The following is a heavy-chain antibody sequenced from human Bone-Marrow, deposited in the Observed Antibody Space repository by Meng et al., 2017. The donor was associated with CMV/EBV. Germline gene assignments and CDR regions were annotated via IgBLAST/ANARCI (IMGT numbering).Heavy chain of an antibody. Sequence: ASVKVSCKASGYTFTSYYMHWVRQAPGQRLEWMGIINPSGGSTSYAQKFQGRVTMTRDTSTSTVYMELSSLRSEDTAVYYCASQPIRLGRFDYWGQGTLVTVSS. J-gene: IGHJ4*02. CDR1: GYTFTSYY. CDR2: INPSGGST. CDR3: ASQPIRLGRFDY. V-gene: IGHV1-46*01. D-gene: IGHD4-11*01.